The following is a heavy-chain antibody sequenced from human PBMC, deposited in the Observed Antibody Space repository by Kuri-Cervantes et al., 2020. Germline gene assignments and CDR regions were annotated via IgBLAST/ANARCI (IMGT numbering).Heavy chain of an antibody. CDR2: LSYDGSNK. D-gene: IGHD6-13*01. J-gene: IGHJ5*02. Sequence: GESLKISCAASGFTFSGYGMHWVRQAPGKGLEWVAVLSYDGSNKYYADSVKGRFTISRDNSKNTLYLQMNSLRAEDTAVYYCAKESARSWYSGWFDPWGQGTLVTVSS. CDR3: AKESARSWYSGWFDP. CDR1: GFTFSGYG. V-gene: IGHV3-30*18.